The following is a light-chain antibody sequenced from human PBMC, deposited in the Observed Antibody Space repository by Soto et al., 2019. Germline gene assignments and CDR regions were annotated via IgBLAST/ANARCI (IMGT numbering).Light chain of an antibody. CDR2: SNN. J-gene: IGLJ1*01. CDR1: SPNIGGNA. V-gene: IGLV1-44*01. Sequence: QPVLTQPPPASGTPGQRVTISCSGSSPNIGGNAVNWYQQLPGTAPKVLIYSNNQRPSGVPDRFSGSKSGTSASLAISGLQSEDEADYYCAAWDDSLNGYVFGTGTQLTVL. CDR3: AAWDDSLNGYV.